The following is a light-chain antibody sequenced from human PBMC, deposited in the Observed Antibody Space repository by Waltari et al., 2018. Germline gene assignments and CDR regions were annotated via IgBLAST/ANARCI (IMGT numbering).Light chain of an antibody. V-gene: IGKV3-20*01. Sequence: ELVLTQSPGTLSLSPAERATLSCRASRAIGTYLVWYQQTPVQAPRLLIYRASNRATGIPDRFSGSGSGTDFSLTISRLEPEDFAVYYCQNHERLPATFGQGTRVEIK. CDR1: RAIGTY. CDR2: RAS. CDR3: QNHERLPAT. J-gene: IGKJ1*01.